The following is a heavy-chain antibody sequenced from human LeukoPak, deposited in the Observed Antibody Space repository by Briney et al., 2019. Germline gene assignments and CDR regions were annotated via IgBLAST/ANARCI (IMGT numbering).Heavy chain of an antibody. CDR2: IGYDGTNN. D-gene: IGHD1-26*01. J-gene: IGHJ4*02. CDR1: GFTLSSYV. CDR3: ARDLIGNYYITY. V-gene: IGHV3-30*02. Sequence: TGGSLRLSCAASGFTLSSYVMHWVRQAPGDGLEWVAYIGYDGTNNYYADSVKGRFTISRDNSKNTVHLQMNSLRAADTALYYCARDLIGNYYITYWAQETIVTVSS.